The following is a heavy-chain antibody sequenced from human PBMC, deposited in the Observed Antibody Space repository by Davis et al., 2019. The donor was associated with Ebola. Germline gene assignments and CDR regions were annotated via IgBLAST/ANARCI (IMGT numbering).Heavy chain of an antibody. Sequence: GSLRLSCAASGFTFSDYYMSWIRQPPGKGLEWIGSIYYSGSTYYNPSLKSRVTISVDTSKNQFSLKLSSVTAADTAVYYCARGRGYSGGSCYYYYGMDVWGQGTTVTVSS. CDR3: ARGRGYSGGSCYYYYGMDV. V-gene: IGHV4-34*01. D-gene: IGHD2-15*01. CDR2: IYYSGST. CDR1: GFTFSDYY. J-gene: IGHJ6*02.